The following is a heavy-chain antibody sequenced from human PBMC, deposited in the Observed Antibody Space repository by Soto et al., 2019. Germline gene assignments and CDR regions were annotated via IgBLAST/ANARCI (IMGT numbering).Heavy chain of an antibody. J-gene: IGHJ4*02. CDR3: VREAYIGYGHAIDH. Sequence: PSDPLSLTCAVSGVTISTYYWSWIRQPPGKGLEWIGYNYHSGTTNYNPPLKSRVTISVDTSKNQFSLRLTSVTAADTAIYYCVREAYIGYGHAIDHWGQGTLVTVS. CDR2: NYHSGTT. CDR1: GVTISTYY. V-gene: IGHV4-59*01. D-gene: IGHD5-12*01.